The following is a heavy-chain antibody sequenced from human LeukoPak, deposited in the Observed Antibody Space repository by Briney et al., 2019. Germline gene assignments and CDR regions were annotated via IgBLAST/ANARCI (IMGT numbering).Heavy chain of an antibody. CDR2: INHSGST. V-gene: IGHV4-34*01. Sequence: TSETLSLTCAVYGGSFSGYYWSWIRQPPGKGLEWIGEINHSGSTNYNPSLKSRVTISVDTSKNQFSLKLSSVTAADTAVYYCARGAPEILGWFDPWGQGTLVTVSS. CDR3: ARGAPEILGWFDP. CDR1: GGSFSGYY. D-gene: IGHD5-24*01. J-gene: IGHJ5*02.